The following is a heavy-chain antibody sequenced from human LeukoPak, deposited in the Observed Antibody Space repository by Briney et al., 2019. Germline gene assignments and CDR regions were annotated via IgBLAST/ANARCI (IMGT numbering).Heavy chain of an antibody. Sequence: SETLSLTCAVSGYSISSGYYWGWIRQPPGKGLEWIASLYRSVNTYYNPSLKSRATISVDMSKNQISLTLNSVTAADTAVYYCARYRNPSVITADYFDYWGQGALVTVSS. CDR3: ARYRNPSVITADYFDY. CDR2: LYRSVNT. D-gene: IGHD3-16*01. CDR1: GYSISSGYY. J-gene: IGHJ4*02. V-gene: IGHV4-38-2*01.